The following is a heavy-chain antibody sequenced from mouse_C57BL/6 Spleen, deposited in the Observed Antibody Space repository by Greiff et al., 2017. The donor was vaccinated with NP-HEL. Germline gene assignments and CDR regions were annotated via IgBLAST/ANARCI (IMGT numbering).Heavy chain of an antibody. CDR1: GYTFTSYW. V-gene: IGHV1-55*01. J-gene: IGHJ2*01. Sequence: QVQLQQPGAELVKPGASVKMSCKASGYTFTSYWITWVKQRPGQGLEWIGDIYPGSGSTNYNAQFKSKATLTVAPSSSTAYMQLSSLTSEDSAVYYCAREDYGSSYADYWGQGTTLTVSS. CDR3: AREDYGSSYADY. CDR2: IYPGSGST. D-gene: IGHD1-1*01.